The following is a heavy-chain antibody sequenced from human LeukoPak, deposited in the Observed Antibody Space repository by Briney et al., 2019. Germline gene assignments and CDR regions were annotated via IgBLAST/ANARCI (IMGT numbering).Heavy chain of an antibody. CDR3: ARVGRVLQFLQGSGGPRPDY. D-gene: IGHD3-3*01. J-gene: IGHJ4*02. CDR1: GGSFSGYY. Sequence: PSETLSLTCAVYGGSFSGYYWSWIRQPPGKGLEWIGEINHSGSTNYNPSLKSQVTISVDTSKNQFSLKLSSVTAADTAVYYCARVGRVLQFLQGSGGPRPDYWGQGTLVTVSS. CDR2: INHSGST. V-gene: IGHV4-34*01.